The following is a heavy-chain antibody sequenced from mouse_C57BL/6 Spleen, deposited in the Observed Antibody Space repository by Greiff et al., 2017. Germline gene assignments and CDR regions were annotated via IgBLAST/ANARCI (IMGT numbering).Heavy chain of an antibody. V-gene: IGHV1-52*01. D-gene: IGHD2-4*01. J-gene: IGHJ3*01. CDR1: GYTFTSYW. CDR2: IDPSDSET. Sequence: VQLQQSGAELVRPGSSVKLSCKASGYTFTSYWMHWVKQRPIQGLEWIGNIDPSDSETHYNQKFKDKATLTVDKSSSTAYMQLSSLTSEDSAVXYCARYDYDEVAYWGQGTLVTVSA. CDR3: ARYDYDEVAY.